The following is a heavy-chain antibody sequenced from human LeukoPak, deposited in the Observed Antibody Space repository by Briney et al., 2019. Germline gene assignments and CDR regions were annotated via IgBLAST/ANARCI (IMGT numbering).Heavy chain of an antibody. CDR3: ARELGYCSSTSCYTLFDY. J-gene: IGHJ4*02. D-gene: IGHD2-2*02. Sequence: GGSLRLSCAASGFTFSSYWMSWVRQAPGKGLEWVANIKQDGSEKYYVDSVKGRFTISRDNAKNSLYLQMNSLRAEDTAVYYCARELGYCSSTSCYTLFDYWGQGTLVTVSS. CDR2: IKQDGSEK. CDR1: GFTFSSYW. V-gene: IGHV3-7*01.